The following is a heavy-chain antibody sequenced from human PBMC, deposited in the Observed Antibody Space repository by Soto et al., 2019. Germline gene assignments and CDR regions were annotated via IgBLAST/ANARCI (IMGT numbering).Heavy chain of an antibody. CDR3: ASATSVWGGRDY. J-gene: IGHJ4*02. CDR1: GFTFNMYW. V-gene: IGHV3-7*01. D-gene: IGHD3-16*01. CDR2: IKEDGSEG. Sequence: EVPLVESGGGLVQPGGSLRLSCAASGFTFNMYWMSWVRQAPGKGLEWVANIKEDGSEGYYVDSVKGRFTISRDNAKNSLYLQMNSLRAEDTAVYFCASATSVWGGRDYWGQGTLVTVSS.